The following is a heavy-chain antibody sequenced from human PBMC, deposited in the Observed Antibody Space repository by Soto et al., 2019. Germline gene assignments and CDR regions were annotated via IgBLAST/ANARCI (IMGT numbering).Heavy chain of an antibody. J-gene: IGHJ4*02. CDR2: ISGSGGST. D-gene: IGHD3-22*01. CDR1: GIPFSGYA. CDR3: AKDRSNYDSSGYSTYYFDY. V-gene: IGHV3-23*01. Sequence: SGGSLRLTCAAYGIPFSGYAMSWVRHAPGKGLEWVSAISGSGGSTYYADSVKGRFTISRDNSKNTLYLQMNSLRAEDTAVYYCAKDRSNYDSSGYSTYYFDYWGQGTLVTVSS.